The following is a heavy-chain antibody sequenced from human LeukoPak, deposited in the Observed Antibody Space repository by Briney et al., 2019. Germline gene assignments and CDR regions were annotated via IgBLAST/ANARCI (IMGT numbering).Heavy chain of an antibody. CDR3: AKVLSDSENYHGLGWFDTYHGLGWFDP. CDR1: RFTFSDSA. Sequence: PGGSLRLSCEVSRFTFSDSAITWVRQAPGKGLEWVSTINPSGIRTYYADSVKGRFTISRDKSKNTVYLQMNSLRAEDTAVYYCAKVLSDSENYHGLGWFDTYHGLGWFDPWGQGTLVTVSS. D-gene: IGHD1-26*01. V-gene: IGHV3-23*01. J-gene: IGHJ5*02. CDR2: INPSGIRT.